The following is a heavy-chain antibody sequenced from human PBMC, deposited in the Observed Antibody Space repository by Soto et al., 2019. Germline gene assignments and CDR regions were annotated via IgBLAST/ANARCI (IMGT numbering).Heavy chain of an antibody. J-gene: IGHJ4*02. CDR1: GGSIIGDY. CDR2: IYSSGSS. V-gene: IGHV4-59*08. Sequence: SETLPLTCTVSGGSIIGDYWGWILQPPGRGLEYIGYIYSSGSSNYNPSLKSRVTMSVDTSKNQFSLKLNSVTDADTAVYYCARHYGSGSYPLDYWGRGTLVTVSS. CDR3: ARHYGSGSYPLDY. D-gene: IGHD3-10*01.